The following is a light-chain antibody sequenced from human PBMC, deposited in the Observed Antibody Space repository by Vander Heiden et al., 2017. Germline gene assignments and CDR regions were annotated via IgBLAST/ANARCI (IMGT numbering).Light chain of an antibody. CDR3: QQDGSSVKT. J-gene: IGKJ2*01. CDR2: GAS. V-gene: IGKV3-20*01. CDR1: QSVSSNY. Sequence: EIVLTQSPGTLSLSPGERATFSCRASQSVSSNYVAWYQQKPGQAPRLLIYGASTRATGIPDRFSGSGSGTDFTLTISRLEPEDFAVYFCQQDGSSVKTFGQGTKMEIK.